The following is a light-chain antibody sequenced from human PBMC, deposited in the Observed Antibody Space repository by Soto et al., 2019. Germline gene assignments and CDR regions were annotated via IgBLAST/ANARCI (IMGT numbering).Light chain of an antibody. CDR1: QSVTSSY. J-gene: IGKJ2*01. Sequence: EIVLTQSPGTLSLSPGERATLSCRASQSVTSSYLAWYQQKPGQAPRLLIYGASSRATGIPDRFSGSGSGTDFTVTICGLEPEDYAVYYCQQFGNSPQTFGQGTKLEIK. CDR2: GAS. V-gene: IGKV3-20*01. CDR3: QQFGNSPQT.